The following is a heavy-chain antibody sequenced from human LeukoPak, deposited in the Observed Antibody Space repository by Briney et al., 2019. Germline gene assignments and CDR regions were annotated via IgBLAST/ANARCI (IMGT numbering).Heavy chain of an antibody. CDR1: GFSFSSYG. J-gene: IGHJ6*02. Sequence: GGSLRLSCAASGFSFSSYGMHWVRQAPGKGLEWVAVISYDGSNKYYADSVKGRFTISRDNSKNTLYLQMNSLRAEDTAVYYCAKDRGMVRGVIIQTYYYYGMDVWGQGTTVTVSS. V-gene: IGHV3-30*18. D-gene: IGHD3-10*01. CDR3: AKDRGMVRGVIIQTYYYYGMDV. CDR2: ISYDGSNK.